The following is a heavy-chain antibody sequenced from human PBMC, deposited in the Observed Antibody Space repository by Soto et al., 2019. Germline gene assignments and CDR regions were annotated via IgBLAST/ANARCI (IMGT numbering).Heavy chain of an antibody. CDR1: GGTFSSYA. J-gene: IGHJ6*02. CDR2: IIPIFGTA. CDR3: ARAMVRGLVYYGMDV. V-gene: IGHV1-69*13. Sequence: ASVKVSCKASGGTFSSYAISWVRQAPGQGLEWMGGIIPIFGTANYAQKFQGRVTITADESTSTAYMELSSLRSEDTAVYYCARAMVRGLVYYGMDVWGQGTTVTVSS. D-gene: IGHD3-10*01.